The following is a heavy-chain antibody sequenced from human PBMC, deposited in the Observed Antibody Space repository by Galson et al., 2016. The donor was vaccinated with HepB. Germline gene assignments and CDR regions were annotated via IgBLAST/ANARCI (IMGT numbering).Heavy chain of an antibody. Sequence: SLRLSCAASGFIGGSYSMSWVRQPPGKGPEWVSTIYSTTNTYYADSVKGRFTISRDTSKNTLYLQMNSLRAEDTAVYYCARGVTKYPYFESWGQGTLVTVSS. CDR2: IYSTTNT. D-gene: IGHD4-17*01. V-gene: IGHV3-53*01. CDR1: GFIGGSYS. CDR3: ARGVTKYPYFES. J-gene: IGHJ4*02.